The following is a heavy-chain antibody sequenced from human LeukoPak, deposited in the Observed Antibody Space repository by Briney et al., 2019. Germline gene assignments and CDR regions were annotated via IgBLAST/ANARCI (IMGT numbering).Heavy chain of an antibody. J-gene: IGHJ5*02. CDR2: ISAYNGNT. CDR3: ARDSYYSSSWYGNWFDP. V-gene: IGHV1-18*01. D-gene: IGHD6-13*01. Sequence: ASVKVSCKASGYTFTSYGISWVRQAPGQGLEWMGWISAYNGNTNYAQKLQGRVTTTTDTSTSTAYMELRSLRSDDTAVYYCARDSYYSSSWYGNWFDPWGQGTLVTVSS. CDR1: GYTFTSYG.